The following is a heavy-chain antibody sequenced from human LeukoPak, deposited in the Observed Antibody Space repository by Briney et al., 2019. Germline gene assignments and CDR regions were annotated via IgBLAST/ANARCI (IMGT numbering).Heavy chain of an antibody. V-gene: IGHV1-2*02. CDR1: GYTFTGYY. Sequence: ASVKVSCKASGYTFTGYYMHWVRQAPGQGLEWMGWINPNSGGTNYAQKLQGRVTMTKDTSISTAYMELSRLRSDDTAGYYCARVTAVLAGTSAYNRFDPWGQGTLVTVSS. CDR2: INPNSGGT. CDR3: ARVTAVLAGTSAYNRFDP. J-gene: IGHJ5*02. D-gene: IGHD6-19*01.